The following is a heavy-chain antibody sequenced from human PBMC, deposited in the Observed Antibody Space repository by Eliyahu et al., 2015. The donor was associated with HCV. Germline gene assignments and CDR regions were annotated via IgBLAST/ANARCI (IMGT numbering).Heavy chain of an antibody. CDR1: GFXFXSYS. CDR2: ISSSSSYI. Sequence: EVQLVESGGGLVKPGGSLRLSCAASGFXFXSYSMNWVRQAPGKGLEWVSSISSSSSYIYYADSVKGRFTISRDNAKNSLYLQMNSLRAEDTAVYYCARDLRARNSHAFDIWGQGTMVTVSS. J-gene: IGHJ3*02. V-gene: IGHV3-21*01. CDR3: ARDLRARNSHAFDI. D-gene: IGHD2-21*01.